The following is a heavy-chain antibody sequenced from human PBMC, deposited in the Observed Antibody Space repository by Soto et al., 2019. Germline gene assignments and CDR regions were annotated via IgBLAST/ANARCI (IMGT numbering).Heavy chain of an antibody. CDR2: MNPNTGNT. CDR3: ARGRIAVAPYYFDH. D-gene: IGHD6-19*01. Sequence: QVQLVQSGAEVKKPGASVKVSCKASGYTFTSYDINWVRQATGQGLEWMGWMNPNTGNTGYAQKFQGRVTMTRNTSISTAYMELSSLRSDDTAVYYCARGRIAVAPYYFDHWGQGTLVTVSS. J-gene: IGHJ4*02. V-gene: IGHV1-8*01. CDR1: GYTFTSYD.